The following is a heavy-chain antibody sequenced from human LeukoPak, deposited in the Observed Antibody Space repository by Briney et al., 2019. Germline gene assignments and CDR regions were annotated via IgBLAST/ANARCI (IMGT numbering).Heavy chain of an antibody. CDR3: ARGHDYVWGSSAFDAFDI. V-gene: IGHV4-61*05. D-gene: IGHD3-16*01. CDR2: IYHSGST. CDR1: GGSISSSSYY. Sequence: SETLSLACTVSGGSISSSSYYWGWIRQPPGKGLEWIGYIYHSGSTNYNPSLKSRVTISVDTSKNQFSLKLSSVTAADTAVYYCARGHDYVWGSSAFDAFDIWGQGTMVTVSS. J-gene: IGHJ3*02.